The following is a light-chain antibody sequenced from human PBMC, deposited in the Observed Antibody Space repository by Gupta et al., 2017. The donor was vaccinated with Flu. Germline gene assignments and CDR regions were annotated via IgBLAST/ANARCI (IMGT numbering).Light chain of an antibody. CDR2: GAS. CDR1: QSVNNN. V-gene: IGKV3-15*01. J-gene: IGKJ1*01. Sequence: EIVMTQSPATLSVSPGERATLSCRASQSVNNNLAWYQQKPGQAPRLLIYGASTRATGIPARFSGSGSGTEFILTISSLQSEDFVVYYCQHDDIWPPTFGQGTKVEIK. CDR3: QHDDIWPPT.